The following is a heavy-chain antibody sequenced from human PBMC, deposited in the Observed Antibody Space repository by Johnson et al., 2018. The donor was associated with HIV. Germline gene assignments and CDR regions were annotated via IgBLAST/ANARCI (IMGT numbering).Heavy chain of an antibody. CDR2: ISGSGGST. Sequence: VQLVESGGGLVQPGGSLRLSCAASGFTVSSNYMSWVRQSPGTGLEWVSGISGSGGSTFYAACVKGRFTISRDNSKNTLYLQINSLRAEDTALYHCASLTYYYDSSGYYVDAFDIWGQGTMVTVSS. V-gene: IGHV3-23*04. CDR1: GFTVSSNY. CDR3: ASLTYYYDSSGYYVDAFDI. J-gene: IGHJ3*02. D-gene: IGHD3-22*01.